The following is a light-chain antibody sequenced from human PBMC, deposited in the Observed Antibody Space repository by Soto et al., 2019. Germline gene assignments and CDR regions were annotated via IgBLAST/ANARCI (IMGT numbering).Light chain of an antibody. V-gene: IGKV3-20*01. CDR2: GAS. CDR1: QSVSSN. J-gene: IGKJ1*01. Sequence: EIVMTQSTATLSVSPGERATLSCRASQSVSSNLAWYQQKPGQAPRLLIYGASSRATGIPDRFTGSGSGTDFTLTISRLEPEDFAVYYCQQYDGSPRTFGQGTKVDTK. CDR3: QQYDGSPRT.